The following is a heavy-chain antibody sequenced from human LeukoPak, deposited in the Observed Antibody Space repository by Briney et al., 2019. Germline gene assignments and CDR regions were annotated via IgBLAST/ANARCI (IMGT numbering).Heavy chain of an antibody. D-gene: IGHD6-13*01. CDR2: ISPSGSTM. CDR3: ARDLRVYYFDY. V-gene: IGHV3-48*03. J-gene: IGHJ4*02. Sequence: PGGSLRLSCAVSGFTFSRYEMSWVRQAPGKGLEWISYISPSGSTMYYVDSVKGRFIISRDNAKNSLYLQMSSLRAEDTAVYYCARDLRVYYFDYWGQGTLVTVSS. CDR1: GFTFSRYE.